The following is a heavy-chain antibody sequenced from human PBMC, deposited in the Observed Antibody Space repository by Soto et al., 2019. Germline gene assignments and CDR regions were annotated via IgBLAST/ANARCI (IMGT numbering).Heavy chain of an antibody. V-gene: IGHV3-23*01. CDR3: AKNPEGLELASYFDY. D-gene: IGHD1-7*01. CDR2: ISGGGGST. Sequence: EVQLLESGGGLVQPGGSLRLSCAASGFTFSSYAMSWVRQAPGKGLEWVTAISGGGGSTYYADSVKGRLTISRDNSKNTLDLQMNSLRAEDTAVYYCAKNPEGLELASYFDYWGQGTLVTVSS. CDR1: GFTFSSYA. J-gene: IGHJ4*02.